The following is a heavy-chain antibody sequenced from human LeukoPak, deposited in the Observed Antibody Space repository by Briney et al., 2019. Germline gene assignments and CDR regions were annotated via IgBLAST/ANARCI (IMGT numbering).Heavy chain of an antibody. CDR3: ARDFGGYCSSSNCYLGWLDY. V-gene: IGHV3-33*01. CDR1: GFTFTTYG. Sequence: GGSLRLSCVASGFTFTTYGMHWVRQAPGKGLEWVAVIWSDGSNEYYADSVKGRFTISRDNAKNSLYLQMNSLRAEDTAVYYCARDFGGYCSSSNCYLGWLDYWGQGTLVTVSS. D-gene: IGHD2-2*01. J-gene: IGHJ4*02. CDR2: IWSDGSNE.